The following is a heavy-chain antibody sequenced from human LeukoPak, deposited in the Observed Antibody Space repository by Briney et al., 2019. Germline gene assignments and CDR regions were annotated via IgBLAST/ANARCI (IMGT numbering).Heavy chain of an antibody. CDR2: IYHSGST. V-gene: IGHV4-38-2*02. CDR3: ARAKNYYGGGDY. D-gene: IGHD3-10*01. CDR1: GYSISSGYY. J-gene: IGHJ4*02. Sequence: PSETLSLTRTVSGYSISSGYYWGWIRQPPGKGLEWIGSIYHSGSTYYNPSLKSRVTISVDTSKNQFSLKLSSVTAADTAVYYCARAKNYYGGGDYWGQGTLVTVSS.